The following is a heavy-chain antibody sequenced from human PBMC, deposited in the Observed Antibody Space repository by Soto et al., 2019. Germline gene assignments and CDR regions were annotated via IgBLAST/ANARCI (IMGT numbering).Heavy chain of an antibody. V-gene: IGHV4-34*01. CDR3: ARGPISTVRDYYYYGMDV. D-gene: IGHD4-4*01. Sequence: QVQLQQWGAGLLKPSETLSLTCAVYGGSLSGYYWSWIRQPPGKGLEWIGEINHSGSTNYNPSLKSRVTISVGTSKNQFSLKLRSVTAADTAVYYCARGPISTVRDYYYYGMDVWGQGTTVTVSS. J-gene: IGHJ6*02. CDR2: INHSGST. CDR1: GGSLSGYY.